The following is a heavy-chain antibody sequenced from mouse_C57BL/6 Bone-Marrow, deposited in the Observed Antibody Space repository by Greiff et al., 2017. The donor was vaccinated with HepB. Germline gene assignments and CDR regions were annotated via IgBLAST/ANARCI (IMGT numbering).Heavy chain of an antibody. J-gene: IGHJ3*01. CDR1: GFTFSSYG. Sequence: EVQLVESGGDLVKPGGSLKLSCAASGFTFSSYGMSWVRQTPDKRLEWVATISSGGSYTYYPDSVKGRFTISRDNAKNTLYLQMSSLKSEDTAMYYCARQRSTRVTAWFAYWGQGTLVTVSA. CDR2: ISSGGSYT. D-gene: IGHD2-2*01. CDR3: ARQRSTRVTAWFAY. V-gene: IGHV5-6*01.